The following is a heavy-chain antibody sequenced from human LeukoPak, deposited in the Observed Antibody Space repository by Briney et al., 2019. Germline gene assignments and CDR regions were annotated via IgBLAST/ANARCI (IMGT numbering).Heavy chain of an antibody. CDR3: ARGLNSSGWYYGYYYYYYMDV. V-gene: IGHV1-2*02. Sequence: ASVKVSCKASGYTFTGYYMHWVRQAPGQGLEWMGWINPNSGGTNYAQKFQGRVTMTRDTSISTAYMELSRLRSDDTAVYYCARGLNSSGWYYGYYYYYYMDVWGKGTMVTVSS. CDR2: INPNSGGT. CDR1: GYTFTGYY. J-gene: IGHJ6*03. D-gene: IGHD6-19*01.